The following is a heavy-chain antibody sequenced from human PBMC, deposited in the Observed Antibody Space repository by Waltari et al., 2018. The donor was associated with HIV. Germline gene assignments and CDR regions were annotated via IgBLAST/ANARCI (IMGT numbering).Heavy chain of an antibody. D-gene: IGHD3-3*01. V-gene: IGHV3-7*01. Sequence: EVQLVESGGGLVQPGGSLRLSCAASGFTFSSYWMSWVRQAPGKGLEWVANIKQDGSEKYYVDSVKGRFTISRDNAKNSLYLQMNSLRAEDTAVYYCARGGGFWSGYYNYGMDVWGQGTTVTVSS. CDR1: GFTFSSYW. CDR3: ARGGGFWSGYYNYGMDV. J-gene: IGHJ6*02. CDR2: IKQDGSEK.